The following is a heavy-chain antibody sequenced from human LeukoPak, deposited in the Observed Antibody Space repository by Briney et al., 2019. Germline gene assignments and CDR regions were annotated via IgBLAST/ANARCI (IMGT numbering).Heavy chain of an antibody. CDR3: ARDGYSGYDGEAGDAFDI. CDR1: GGTFSSYA. CDR2: IIPIFGTA. J-gene: IGHJ3*02. Sequence: SVKVSCKASGGTFSSYAISWVRQAPGQGLEWMGGIIPIFGTANYAQKFQGRVTITTDESTSTAYMELSSLRSEDTAVYYCARDGYSGYDGEAGDAFDIWGQGTMVTVSS. D-gene: IGHD5-12*01. V-gene: IGHV1-69*05.